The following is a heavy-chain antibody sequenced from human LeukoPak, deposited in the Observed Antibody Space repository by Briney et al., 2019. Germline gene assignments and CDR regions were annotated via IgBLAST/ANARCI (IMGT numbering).Heavy chain of an antibody. D-gene: IGHD6-13*01. J-gene: IGHJ4*02. Sequence: PGGSLRLSCAASGLTFSSYGMSWVLQAPGKGLEWVSYISSNGGTMYYANSVKGRFTISRDNAKNSLYLQMNSLRAEDTAVYYCARIISSWVYFDYWGQGTLVTVSS. CDR3: ARIISSWVYFDY. CDR2: ISSNGGTM. V-gene: IGHV3-48*04. CDR1: GLTFSSYG.